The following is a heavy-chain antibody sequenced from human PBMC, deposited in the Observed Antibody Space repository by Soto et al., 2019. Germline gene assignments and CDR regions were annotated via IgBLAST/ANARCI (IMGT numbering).Heavy chain of an antibody. Sequence: GSLRLSCAASGFTFSSYSMNWVRQAPGKGLEWVSSISSSSSYIYYADSVKGRFTISRDNAKNSLYLQMNSLRAEDTAVYYCARVYYGSGSYYNGPIDYWGQGTLVTVSS. CDR3: ARVYYGSGSYYNGPIDY. CDR2: ISSSSSYI. CDR1: GFTFSSYS. J-gene: IGHJ4*02. D-gene: IGHD3-10*01. V-gene: IGHV3-21*01.